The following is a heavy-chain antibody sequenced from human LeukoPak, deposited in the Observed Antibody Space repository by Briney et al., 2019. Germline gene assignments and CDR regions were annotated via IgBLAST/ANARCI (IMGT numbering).Heavy chain of an antibody. J-gene: IGHJ4*02. V-gene: IGHV1-2*02. CDR2: INPGSGGT. Sequence: ASVNVSCKASGYTFTGYYMHWVRQAPGQGLEWMGWINPGSGGTNFAQKFQGRVTMTRDTSNSTAYMELSRLRSDDTAVYYCGRDFRDSLDYWGQGTLVTVSS. CDR1: GYTFTGYY. CDR3: GRDFRDSLDY.